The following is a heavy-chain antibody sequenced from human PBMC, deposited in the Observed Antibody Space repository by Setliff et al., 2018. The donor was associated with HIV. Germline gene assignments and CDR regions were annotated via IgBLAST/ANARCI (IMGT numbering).Heavy chain of an antibody. CDR2: ISGSGGAT. J-gene: IGHJ4*02. CDR1: GFTFSNYA. V-gene: IGHV3-23*01. Sequence: PGGSLRLSCVGSGFTFSNYAMTWVRQVPGKGLEWVSGISGSGGATYFADSVKGRFTISRDNSRNTLYLQMNSLRVEDTAVYYCAKDPRAAVATICDYWGQGTLGTVSS. CDR3: AKDPRAAVATICDY. D-gene: IGHD5-12*01.